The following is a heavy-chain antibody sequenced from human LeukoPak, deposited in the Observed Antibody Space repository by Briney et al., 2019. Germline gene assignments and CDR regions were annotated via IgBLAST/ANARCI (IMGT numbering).Heavy chain of an antibody. Sequence: GVSLRLSCAASGFTFSSYAMHWVRRAPGKGLEWVAVISYDGSNKYYADSVKGRFTISRDNSKNTLYLQLNSLRAEDTAVYYCAKPLIVVVPAAIPWFDPWGQGTLVTVSS. CDR3: AKPLIVVVPAAIPWFDP. J-gene: IGHJ5*02. D-gene: IGHD2-2*01. CDR2: ISYDGSNK. CDR1: GFTFSSYA. V-gene: IGHV3-30*04.